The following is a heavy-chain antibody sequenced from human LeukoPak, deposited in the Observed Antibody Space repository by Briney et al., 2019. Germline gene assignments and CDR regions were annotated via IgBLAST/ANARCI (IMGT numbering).Heavy chain of an antibody. V-gene: IGHV4-59*12. J-gene: IGHJ6*03. CDR1: GSSISSYY. CDR2: IYYSGST. Sequence: PSETLSLTCTVSGSSISSYYWSWIRQPPGKGLEWIGYIYYSGSTNYNPTLKSRVTISVDTSKNQFSLKLSSVTAADTAVYYCAREVAAAGTLVYYYYYYMDVWGKGTTVTVSS. D-gene: IGHD6-13*01. CDR3: AREVAAAGTLVYYYYYYMDV.